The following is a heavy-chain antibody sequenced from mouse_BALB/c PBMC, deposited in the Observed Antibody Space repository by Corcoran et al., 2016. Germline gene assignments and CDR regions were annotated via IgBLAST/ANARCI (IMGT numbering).Heavy chain of an antibody. CDR2: ILPGSGST. Sequence: QVQLQQSGAELMKPGASVKISCKATGYTFSSYWIEWVKQRPGHGLEWIGEILPGSGSTNYNEKFKGKATFTADTSSNTAYMQLSSLTSEDSAVYYCARNYRGAYWGQGTLVTVSA. CDR1: GYTFSSYW. J-gene: IGHJ3*01. D-gene: IGHD2-12*01. V-gene: IGHV1-9*01. CDR3: ARNYRGAY.